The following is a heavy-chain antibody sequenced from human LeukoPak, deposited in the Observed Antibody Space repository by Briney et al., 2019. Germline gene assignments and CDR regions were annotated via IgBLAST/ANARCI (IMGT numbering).Heavy chain of an antibody. CDR3: ATGPGGKDDY. CDR2: FDPEDGET. Sequence: WASVKVSCKVSGYTLTELSMHWVRHAPGKGIEWMGGFDPEDGETIYAQKFQGRVTMTEDTSTDTAYMELSSLRSEDTAVYYCATGPGGKDDYWGQGTLVTVSS. V-gene: IGHV1-24*01. J-gene: IGHJ4*02. D-gene: IGHD3-16*01. CDR1: GYTLTELS.